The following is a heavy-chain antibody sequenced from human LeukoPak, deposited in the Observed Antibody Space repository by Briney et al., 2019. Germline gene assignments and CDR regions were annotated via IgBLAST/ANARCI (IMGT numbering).Heavy chain of an antibody. CDR1: GFTFSRYW. CDR2: IKEDGSEK. CDR3: AREYYYYMDV. J-gene: IGHJ6*03. V-gene: IGHV3-7*01. Sequence: GGSLRLSCAAAGFTFSRYWMSWVRQAKGKGLECVAKIKEDGSEKHYVDSVKGRFTISRDNAKNSLYLQMNSLRAEDTAVYYCAREYYYYMDVWGKGTTVTVSS.